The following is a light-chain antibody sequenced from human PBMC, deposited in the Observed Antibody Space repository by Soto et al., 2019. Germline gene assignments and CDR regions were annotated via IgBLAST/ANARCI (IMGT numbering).Light chain of an antibody. J-gene: IGKJ3*01. CDR3: QQYGSSPGLFT. CDR2: GAS. V-gene: IGKV3-20*01. Sequence: EIVLTQSPGTLSLPPGERATLSCRASQSVSSTYLAWYQQKPGQAPRLLIYGASSRATGIPDRFSGSGSGTDFTLTISRLEPEDFAVYYCQQYGSSPGLFTFGPGTKVDIK. CDR1: QSVSSTY.